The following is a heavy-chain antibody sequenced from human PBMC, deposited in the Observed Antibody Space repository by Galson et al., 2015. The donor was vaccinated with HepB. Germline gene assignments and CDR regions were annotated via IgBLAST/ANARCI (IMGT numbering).Heavy chain of an antibody. J-gene: IGHJ4*02. CDR1: GFTFSTYS. CDR2: ITRTSNTI. CDR3: ARDPGDLVESGWYYFDH. Sequence: SLRLSCAASGFTFSTYSMNWVRQAPGKGLEWVAFITRTSNTIYYADSVKGRFTISRDNARNSLYLQLNSLRDEDTAVYYCARDPGDLVESGWYYFDHWGPGTPVTVSS. D-gene: IGHD6-19*01. V-gene: IGHV3-48*02.